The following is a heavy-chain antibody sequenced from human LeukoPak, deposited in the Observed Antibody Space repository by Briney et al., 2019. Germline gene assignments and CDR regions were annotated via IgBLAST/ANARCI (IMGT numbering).Heavy chain of an antibody. CDR1: GYSISSGYY. CDR2: IYHSGST. D-gene: IGHD3-3*01. CDR3: ARGSDFWSGYFCLFDY. V-gene: IGHV4-38-2*02. Sequence: PSETLSLTCTVSGYSISSGYYWGWIRPPPGKGREWIGNIYHSGSTYYNPSLKSRVTISVDTSKNQFSLKLSSVTAADTAVYYCARGSDFWSGYFCLFDYWGQGTLVTVSS. J-gene: IGHJ4*02.